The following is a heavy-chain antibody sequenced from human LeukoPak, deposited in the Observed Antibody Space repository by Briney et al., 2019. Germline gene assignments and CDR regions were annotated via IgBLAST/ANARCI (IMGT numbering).Heavy chain of an antibody. V-gene: IGHV3-74*01. CDR3: VRDLGPGDY. J-gene: IGHJ4*02. D-gene: IGHD3-10*01. CDR2: INSDGIIT. Sequence: GGSVRLSCAASGFSFSSRWMHWVRQAPGKGRVWVSRINSDGIITTYADSVRGRFTISRDNAKNTLYLQMNSLRDEDTAVYYCVRDLGPGDYWGQGTLVTVSA. CDR1: GFSFSSRW.